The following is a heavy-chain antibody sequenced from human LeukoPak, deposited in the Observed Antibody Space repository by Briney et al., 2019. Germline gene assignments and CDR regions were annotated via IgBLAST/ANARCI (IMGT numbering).Heavy chain of an antibody. D-gene: IGHD4-23*01. V-gene: IGHV3-48*03. Sequence: PGGSLRLSCAASGFTFSIYEMNWVRQAPGKGLEWVSYISSSGSTIYYADSVKGRFTISRDNAKNSLYLQMNSLRAEDTAVYYCASFYGGGFDYWGQGTLVTVSS. CDR2: ISSSGSTI. J-gene: IGHJ4*02. CDR1: GFTFSIYE. CDR3: ASFYGGGFDY.